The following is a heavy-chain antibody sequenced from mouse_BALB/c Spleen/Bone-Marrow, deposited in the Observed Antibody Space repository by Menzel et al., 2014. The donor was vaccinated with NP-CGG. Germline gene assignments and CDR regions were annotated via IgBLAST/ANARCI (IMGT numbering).Heavy chain of an antibody. V-gene: IGHV3-2*02. CDR3: ARWRYAMDY. CDR1: GYSITSDYA. D-gene: IGHD2-14*01. J-gene: IGHJ4*01. CDR2: ISYSGST. Sequence: VQLQQSGPGLVKPSQSLSLPCTVTGYSITSDYAWNWIRQFPGNKLEWMGYISYSGSTSYNPSLKSRISITRDTSKNQFFLRLNSVTTEDTATYYCARWRYAMDYWGQGTSVTVSS.